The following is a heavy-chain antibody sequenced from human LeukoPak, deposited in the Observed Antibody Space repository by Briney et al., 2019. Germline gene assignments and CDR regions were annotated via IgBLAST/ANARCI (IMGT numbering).Heavy chain of an antibody. Sequence: GGSLRLSCAASGFTFSSYWIHWVRQAPGKGLVWVSRINSDGSSTSYADSVKGRFTISRDNAKNTLYLQMNSLRAEDTAVYYCARLRGYDAFDIWGQGTMVTVSS. J-gene: IGHJ3*02. CDR1: GFTFSSYW. CDR2: INSDGSST. V-gene: IGHV3-74*01. CDR3: ARLRGYDAFDI. D-gene: IGHD5-18*01.